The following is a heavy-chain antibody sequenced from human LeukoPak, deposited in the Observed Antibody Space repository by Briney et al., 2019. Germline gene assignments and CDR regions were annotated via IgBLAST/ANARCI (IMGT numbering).Heavy chain of an antibody. V-gene: IGHV4-34*01. J-gene: IGHJ4*02. D-gene: IGHD4-17*01. CDR2: FNHSGST. Sequence: PSETLSLTCAVYGGSFSGYYWSWIRQPPGKGLEWIGEFNHSGSTNYNPSLKSRVTISVDTSKNQFSLKLSSVTAADTAVYYCAREKAYGDHGPRYYFDYWGQGTLVTVSS. CDR1: GGSFSGYY. CDR3: AREKAYGDHGPRYYFDY.